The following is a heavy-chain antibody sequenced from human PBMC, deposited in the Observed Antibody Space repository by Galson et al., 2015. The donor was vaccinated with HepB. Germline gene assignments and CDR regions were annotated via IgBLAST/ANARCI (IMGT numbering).Heavy chain of an antibody. CDR3: ARAADCTGGVCYPHNYYYYYMDV. J-gene: IGHJ6*03. Sequence: SVKVSCKASGGTFSSYAISWVRQAPGQGLEWMGGIIPILGIANYAQKFQGRVTITADKSTSTAYMELSSLRSEDTAVYYCARAADCTGGVCYPHNYYYYYMDVWGKGTTVTVSS. D-gene: IGHD2-8*02. V-gene: IGHV1-69*10. CDR1: GGTFSSYA. CDR2: IIPILGIA.